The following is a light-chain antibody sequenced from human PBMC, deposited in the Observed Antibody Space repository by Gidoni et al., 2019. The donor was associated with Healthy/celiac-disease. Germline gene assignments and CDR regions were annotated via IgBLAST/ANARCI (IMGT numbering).Light chain of an antibody. CDR2: GAS. J-gene: IGKJ1*01. CDR3: QQYGSSPWT. Sequence: EIVLTQSPGTLSLSPGERATLSCRASQSVSSSYLAWYQQKPGQAPRLLIYGASSRATGIPDRFSGIWSGTDFTLTISRLEPEDFAVYYCQQYGSSPWTFGQGTKVEIQ. V-gene: IGKV3-20*01. CDR1: QSVSSSY.